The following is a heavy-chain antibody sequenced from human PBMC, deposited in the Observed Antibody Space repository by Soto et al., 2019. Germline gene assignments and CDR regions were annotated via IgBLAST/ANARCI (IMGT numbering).Heavy chain of an antibody. Sequence: QVQLQESGPGLVKPSGTLSLTCAVSGDSISSSRWWTWVRQPPGKGLEWIGELYHNGNTNYNTSPTSRVTISVDKSKNQFSLKLHSVTAADTAIHYCGDPPSAFWGQGTLVTVSS. D-gene: IGHD6-19*01. CDR3: GDPPSAF. CDR2: LYHNGNT. J-gene: IGHJ4*02. CDR1: GDSISSSRW. V-gene: IGHV4-4*02.